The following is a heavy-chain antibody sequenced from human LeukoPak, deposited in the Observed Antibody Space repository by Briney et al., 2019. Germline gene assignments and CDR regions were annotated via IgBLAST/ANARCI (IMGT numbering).Heavy chain of an antibody. CDR1: GYTFTGYY. Sequence: ASVKVSCKASGYTFTGYYMHWVRQAPGQGLEWMGWINPNSGGTNYAQKFQGRVTMTRDTSISTVYMELSSLRSEDTAVYYCARDLSSCWFDPWGQGTLVTVSS. D-gene: IGHD6-13*01. J-gene: IGHJ5*02. V-gene: IGHV1-2*02. CDR2: INPNSGGT. CDR3: ARDLSSCWFDP.